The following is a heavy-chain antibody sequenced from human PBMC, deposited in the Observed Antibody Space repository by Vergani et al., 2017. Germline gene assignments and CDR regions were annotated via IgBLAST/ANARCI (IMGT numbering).Heavy chain of an antibody. CDR1: GGSFSDYY. CDR3: SSIARAPTRRNPRPDY. V-gene: IGHV4-34*01. D-gene: IGHD3-16*02. J-gene: IGHJ4*02. Sequence: QVQLQEWGAGLLKTSETLSLTCGVSGGSFSDYYWSWIRQAPGMGIEWIGEVNHGGSTNYNPSLKSRVSISVDTSKNQFSLQLTSVTAADSALYFCSSIARAPTRRNPRPDYWGQGIMVTVSS. CDR2: VNHGGST.